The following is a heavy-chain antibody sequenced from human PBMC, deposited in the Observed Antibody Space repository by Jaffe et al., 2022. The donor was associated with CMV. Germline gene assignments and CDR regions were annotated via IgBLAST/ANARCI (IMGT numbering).Heavy chain of an antibody. Sequence: EVQLVESGGGLVKPGGSLRLSCAASGFTFSSYSMNWVRQAPGKGLEWVSSISSSSSYIYYADSVKGRFTISRDNAKNSLYLQMNSLRAEDTAVYYCARVSPPLGYCSGGSCYGDRGPNYYYYYGMDVWGQGTTVTVSS. CDR1: GFTFSSYS. V-gene: IGHV3-21*01. D-gene: IGHD2-15*01. CDR2: ISSSSSYI. CDR3: ARVSPPLGYCSGGSCYGDRGPNYYYYYGMDV. J-gene: IGHJ6*02.